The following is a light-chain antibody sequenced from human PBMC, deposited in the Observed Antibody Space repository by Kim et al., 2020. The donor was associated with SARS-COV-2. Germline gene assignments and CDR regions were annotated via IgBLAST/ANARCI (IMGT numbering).Light chain of an antibody. CDR1: SSNIGNNY. CDR3: GTWDGSLSAAV. J-gene: IGLJ2*01. Sequence: QSVLTQPPSVSAAPGQKVTISCSGSSSNIGNNYVSWYQQLPGTAPKLLIYDNDKRPSGIPDRFSGSKSGTSATLGINGLQPGDAADYYCGTWDGSLSAAVFGGGTQLTVL. CDR2: DND. V-gene: IGLV1-51*01.